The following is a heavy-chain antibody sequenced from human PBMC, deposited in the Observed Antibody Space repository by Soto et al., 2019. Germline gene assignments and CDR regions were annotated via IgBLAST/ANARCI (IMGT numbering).Heavy chain of an antibody. CDR1: GFTFSSYG. J-gene: IGHJ6*02. Sequence: QVQLVESGGGVVQPGRSLRLSCAASGFTFSSYGMHWVRQAPGKGLEWVAVISYDGSNKYYADSVKGRFTISRDNSKNTLYLQMNSLRAEDTAVYYCAKDAVTTEVYYYGMDVWGQGTTVTVSS. D-gene: IGHD4-4*01. V-gene: IGHV3-30*18. CDR3: AKDAVTTEVYYYGMDV. CDR2: ISYDGSNK.